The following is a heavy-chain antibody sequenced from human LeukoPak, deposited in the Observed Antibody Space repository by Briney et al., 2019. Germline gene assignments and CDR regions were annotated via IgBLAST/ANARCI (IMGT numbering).Heavy chain of an antibody. J-gene: IGHJ4*02. Sequence: ASVKVSCKASGYTFTSYGINWVRQAPGQGLEWMGWINAYNGNTKYAQKLQGRVTMTTDTSTSTAYMELRSLRSDDTAVYYCARDLDQYSGRYGGFGHDFWGQGTLVTVSS. CDR2: INAYNGNT. V-gene: IGHV1-18*01. CDR1: GYTFTSYG. D-gene: IGHD1-26*01. CDR3: ARDLDQYSGRYGGFGHDF.